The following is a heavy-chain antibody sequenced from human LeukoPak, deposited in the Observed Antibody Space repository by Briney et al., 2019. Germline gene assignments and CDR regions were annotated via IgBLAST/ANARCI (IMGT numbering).Heavy chain of an antibody. CDR3: ARMAYGGSYAFDI. CDR1: GYTFTGYY. Sequence: ASVKVSCKASGYTFTGYYMHWVRQAPGQGLEWMGWINPNSGGTNYAQKFQGRVTMTRDTSISTAYMELSRLRSDDTAMYYCARMAYGGSYAFDIWGQGTMVTVSS. CDR2: INPNSGGT. V-gene: IGHV1-2*02. D-gene: IGHD4-23*01. J-gene: IGHJ3*02.